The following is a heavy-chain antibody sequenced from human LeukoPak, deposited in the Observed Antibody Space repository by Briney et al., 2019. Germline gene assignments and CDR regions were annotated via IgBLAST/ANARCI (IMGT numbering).Heavy chain of an antibody. CDR1: GFTFSTYW. J-gene: IGHJ4*02. D-gene: IGHD3-3*01. Sequence: PGGSLRLSCAASGFTFSTYWMSWVRQAPGKGLEWVANIKQDGSEKYYVDSVKGRFTISRDNAKNSLYLQMNSLRAEDTAVYYCGRNKGTAFWGVFDYGAQEPLATVP. V-gene: IGHV3-7*01. CDR3: GRNKGTAFWGVFDY. CDR2: IKQDGSEK.